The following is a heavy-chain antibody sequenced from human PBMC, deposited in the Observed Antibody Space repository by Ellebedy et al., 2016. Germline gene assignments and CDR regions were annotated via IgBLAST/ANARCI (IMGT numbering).Heavy chain of an antibody. V-gene: IGHV4-59*01. CDR3: ARTILADSNWFDP. Sequence: SETLSLTXTVSGGSISSYYWSWIRQPPGKGLEWIGYIYYSGSTNYNPSLKSRVTISVDTSKNQFSLKLSSVTAADTAVYYCARTILADSNWFDPWGQGTLVTVSS. CDR1: GGSISSYY. CDR2: IYYSGST. J-gene: IGHJ5*02. D-gene: IGHD5-12*01.